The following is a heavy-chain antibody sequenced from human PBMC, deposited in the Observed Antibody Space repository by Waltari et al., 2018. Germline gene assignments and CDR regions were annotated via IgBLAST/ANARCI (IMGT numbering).Heavy chain of an antibody. CDR3: ARMVRGYCSSTSCHTDH. J-gene: IGHJ4*02. CDR2: IYYSGST. V-gene: IGHV4-39*07. CDR1: GGSLSTSSYY. Sequence: QLQLQESGPGLVKPSETLSLTCTVSGGSLSTSSYYSGWVRQPPGKGLEWIGSIYYSGSTYYNPSLKSRVTISVDTSKNQFSLRVSSVTAADTAVFYCARMVRGYCSSTSCHTDHWGQGTLVTVSS. D-gene: IGHD2-2*01.